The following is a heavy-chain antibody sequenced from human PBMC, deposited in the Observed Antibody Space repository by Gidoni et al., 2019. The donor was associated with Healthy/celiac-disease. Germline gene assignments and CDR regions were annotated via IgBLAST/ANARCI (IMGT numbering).Heavy chain of an antibody. V-gene: IGHV3-43D*04. D-gene: IGHD6-13*01. J-gene: IGHJ6*02. CDR1: GFTFDDYA. Sequence: EVQLVESGGVVVQPGGSLRLSCAASGFTFDDYAMHWVRQAPGKGLEWVSLISWDGGSTYYADSVKGRFTISRDNSKNSLYLQMNSLRAEDTALYYCAKAMGSSWYGGREDYYGMDVWGQGTTVTVSS. CDR3: AKAMGSSWYGGREDYYGMDV. CDR2: ISWDGGST.